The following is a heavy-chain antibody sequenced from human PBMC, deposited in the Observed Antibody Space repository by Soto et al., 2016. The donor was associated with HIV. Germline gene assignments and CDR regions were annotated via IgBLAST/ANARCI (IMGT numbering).Heavy chain of an antibody. D-gene: IGHD3-22*01. Sequence: EVQLVESGGGLVQPGGSLRLSCAASGFTVSSNYMSWVRQAPGKGLEWVSVIYSGGSTYYADSVKGRFTISRDNSKNTLYLQMNSLRAEDTAVYYCARDPNYYDSSAVRTYWGQGTLVTVSS. V-gene: IGHV3-66*01. CDR3: ARDPNYYDSSAVRTY. J-gene: IGHJ4*02. CDR1: GFTVSSNY. CDR2: IYSGGST.